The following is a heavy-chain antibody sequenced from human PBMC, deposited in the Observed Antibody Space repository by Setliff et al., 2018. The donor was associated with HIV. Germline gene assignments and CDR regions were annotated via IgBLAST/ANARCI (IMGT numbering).Heavy chain of an antibody. CDR2: IYPGDTDT. CDR3: ARPSIDNWVHDAFDI. D-gene: IGHD1-1*01. V-gene: IGHV5-51*01. J-gene: IGHJ3*02. Sequence: PGESLKISCKGSGYSFTNYWIGWVRQLPGRGLEWMGIIYPGDTDTRYSPAFHGQVTISADKFINTAYLQWTSLKASDTAMYYCARPSIDNWVHDAFDIWGQGTMVTVSS. CDR1: GYSFTNYW.